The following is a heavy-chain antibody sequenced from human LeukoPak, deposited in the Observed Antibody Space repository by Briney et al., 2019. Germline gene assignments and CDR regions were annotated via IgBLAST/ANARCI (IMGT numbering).Heavy chain of an antibody. CDR2: ISSSGSPI. V-gene: IGHV3-48*04. CDR3: ARSVDY. CDR1: GFSFSTSW. J-gene: IGHJ4*02. Sequence: GGSLRLSCVASGFSFSTSWMNWVRQAPGKGLEWVSYISSSGSPIYYADSVKGRFTISRDNAKNSLSLQMNSLTAEDTAVYYCARSVDYWGQGTLVTVSS.